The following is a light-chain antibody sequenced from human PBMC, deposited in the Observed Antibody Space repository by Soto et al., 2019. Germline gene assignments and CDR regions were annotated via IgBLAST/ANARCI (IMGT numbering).Light chain of an antibody. V-gene: IGLV1-51*01. CDR3: GTYDSSLRDGV. Sequence: QSVLAQPPSVSAAPGQKVTISCSGSSSNIENYYVSWYQQLPGTAPKLLIYDNNKRPSGIPDRFSGSKSGTSATLDIIGLQTGDEADYYCGTYDSSLRDGVFGTGTKVTVL. CDR1: SSNIENYY. CDR2: DNN. J-gene: IGLJ1*01.